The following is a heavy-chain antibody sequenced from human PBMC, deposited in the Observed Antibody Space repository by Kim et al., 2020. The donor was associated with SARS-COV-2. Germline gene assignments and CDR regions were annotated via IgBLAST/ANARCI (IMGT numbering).Heavy chain of an antibody. V-gene: IGHV3-74*01. J-gene: IGHJ4*02. Sequence: VKGRFTISRDNAKNTLYLQMNSLRAEDTAVYYCARGGYYYDSSGYEGVDYWGQGTLVTVSS. CDR3: ARGGYYYDSSGYEGVDY. D-gene: IGHD3-22*01.